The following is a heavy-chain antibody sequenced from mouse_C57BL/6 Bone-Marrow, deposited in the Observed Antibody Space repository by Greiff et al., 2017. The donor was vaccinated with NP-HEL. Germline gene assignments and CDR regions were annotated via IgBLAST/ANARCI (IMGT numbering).Heavy chain of an antibody. CDR1: GYTFTSYW. V-gene: IGHV1-69*01. CDR2: IDPSDSYT. J-gene: IGHJ1*03. Sequence: VQLQQPGAELVMPGASVKLSCKASGYTFTSYWMHWVKQRPGQGLEWIGEIDPSDSYTNYNQKFKGKSTLTVDKSSSTAYMQLSSLTSEDSAVYYCARDGRYWYFDVWGTGTTGTVSS. CDR3: ARDGRYWYFDV.